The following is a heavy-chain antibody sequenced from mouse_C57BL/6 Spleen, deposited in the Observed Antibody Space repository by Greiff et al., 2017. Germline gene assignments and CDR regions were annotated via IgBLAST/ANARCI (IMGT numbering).Heavy chain of an antibody. V-gene: IGHV1-4*01. CDR3: ARESYGSSHWYFDV. CDR2: INPSSGYT. Sequence: VQLQQSGAELARPGASVKMSCKASGYTFTSYTMHWVKQRPGQGLEWIGYINPSSGYTKYNQKFKDKATLTADKSSSTAYMQLSSLTSEDSAVYYCARESYGSSHWYFDVWGTGTTVTVSS. CDR1: GYTFTSYT. J-gene: IGHJ1*03. D-gene: IGHD1-1*01.